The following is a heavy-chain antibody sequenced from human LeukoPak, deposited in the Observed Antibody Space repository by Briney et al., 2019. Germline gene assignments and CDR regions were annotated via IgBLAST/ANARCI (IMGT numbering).Heavy chain of an antibody. D-gene: IGHD6-13*01. J-gene: IGHJ4*02. CDR2: IYPGDSDT. CDR1: GYTFRSYW. Sequence: GESLKISCKGSGYTFRSYWIGWVRQMPGKGLEWMGIIYPGDSDTRYSPSFQGQVTISADKSITTAYLQWSSLKVLDTAMYFCARRMGYYFDYWGQGTLVTVSS. CDR3: ARRMGYYFDY. V-gene: IGHV5-51*01.